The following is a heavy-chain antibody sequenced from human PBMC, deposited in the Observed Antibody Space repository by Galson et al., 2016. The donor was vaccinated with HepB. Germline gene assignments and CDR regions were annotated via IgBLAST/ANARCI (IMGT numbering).Heavy chain of an antibody. V-gene: IGHV4-39*01. Sequence: SETLSLTCTVSGGSISSSSDFWGWIRQPPGKGLEWIGHIYYRGSTYYSPSLKSRVTISVDTSKNQLSLKLNSVAAADTAVYYCAGLVTQDGGASFDFWGQGTLVTVSS. CDR2: IYYRGST. J-gene: IGHJ4*02. CDR1: GGSISSSSDF. D-gene: IGHD2-21*02. CDR3: AGLVTQDGGASFDF.